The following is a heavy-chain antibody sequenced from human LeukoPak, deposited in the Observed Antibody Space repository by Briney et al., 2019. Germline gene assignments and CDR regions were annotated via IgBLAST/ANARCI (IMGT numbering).Heavy chain of an antibody. D-gene: IGHD3-10*01. CDR3: ARGFRWFDP. Sequence: PSETLSLTCTVSGGSNSGYYWSWIRQPPGKGLEWIGYIYYSGSTNYNPSLKSRVTISVDTSKNQFSLKLSSVTAADTAVYYCARGFRWFDPWGQGTLVTVSS. J-gene: IGHJ5*02. V-gene: IGHV4-59*01. CDR2: IYYSGST. CDR1: GGSNSGYY.